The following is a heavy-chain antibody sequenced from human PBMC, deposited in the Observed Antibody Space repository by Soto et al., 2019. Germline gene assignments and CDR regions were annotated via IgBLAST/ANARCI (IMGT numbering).Heavy chain of an antibody. CDR3: ARDPRPLGYCSGGSCYSHYYYGMDV. CDR2: IIPIFGTA. J-gene: IGHJ6*02. CDR1: GGTFSSYA. V-gene: IGHV1-69*12. Sequence: QVQLVQSGAEVKKPGSSVKVSCKASGGTFSSYAISWVRQAPGQGLEWMGGIIPIFGTANYAQKFQGRVTXXGDESTSTAYXXLXSXXSEDTAVYYCARDPRPLGYCSGGSCYSHYYYGMDVWGQGTTVTVSS. D-gene: IGHD2-15*01.